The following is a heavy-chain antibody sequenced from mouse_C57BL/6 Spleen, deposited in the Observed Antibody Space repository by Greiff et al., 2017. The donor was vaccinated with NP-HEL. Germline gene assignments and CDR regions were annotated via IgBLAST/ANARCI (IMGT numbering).Heavy chain of an antibody. D-gene: IGHD1-1*01. V-gene: IGHV5-9-1*02. CDR2: ISSGGDYI. CDR1: GFTFSSYA. CDR3: TRDEYYGSSPYFDV. Sequence: DVMLVESGEGLVKPGGSLKLSCAASGFTFSSYAMSWVRQTPEKRLEWVAYISSGGDYIYYADTVKGRFTISRDNARNTLYLQMSSLKSEDTAMYYCTRDEYYGSSPYFDVWGTGTTVTVSS. J-gene: IGHJ1*03.